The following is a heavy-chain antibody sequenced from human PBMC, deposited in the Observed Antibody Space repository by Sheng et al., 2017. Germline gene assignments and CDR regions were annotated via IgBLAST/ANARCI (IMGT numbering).Heavy chain of an antibody. CDR3: ARARPKILVWSGYHGNNYYYGMDV. CDR1: GGSFSGYY. D-gene: IGHD3-3*01. Sequence: QVQLQQWGAGLLKPSETLSLTCAVYGGSFSGYYWSWIRQPPGKGLEWIGEINHSGSTNYNPSLKSRVTISVDTSKNQFSLKLSSVTAADTAVYYCARARPKILVWSGYHGNNYYYGMDVWGQGTTVTVSS. CDR2: INHSGST. J-gene: IGHJ6*02. V-gene: IGHV4-34*01.